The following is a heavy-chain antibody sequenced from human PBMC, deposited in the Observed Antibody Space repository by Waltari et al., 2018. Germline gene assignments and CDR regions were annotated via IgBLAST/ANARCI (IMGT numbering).Heavy chain of an antibody. CDR3: ARDRGIGLYFDS. CDR2: IHRSGRN. D-gene: IGHD1-26*01. V-gene: IGHV4-4*02. CDR1: GDSMNSNSW. Sequence: QLQLQESGPGLVRPSGTLSLTCTVSGDSMNSNSWWSWVRQSPEKGLEWIGQIHRSGRNNYNPSLESRVTISLDMTNRQFSLRLTSTTAADTAVYYCARDRGIGLYFDSWGQGTVVTVSP. J-gene: IGHJ4*02.